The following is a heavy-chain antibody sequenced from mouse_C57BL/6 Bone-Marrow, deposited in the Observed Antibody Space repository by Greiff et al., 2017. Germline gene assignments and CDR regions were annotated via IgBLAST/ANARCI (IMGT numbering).Heavy chain of an antibody. D-gene: IGHD3-2*02. CDR2: IWWDDDK. J-gene: IGHJ2*01. CDR3: ALARQLRPLY. Sequence: QVTLKVSGPGLLQPSPTLSLTCSFSGFSLSTFGMGVGWIRQPSGKGLEWLAHIWWDDDKYYNPALKSRLTISKDTSKNQVFLKIANVDTADTVRYCYALARQLRPLYGGQGTTLTVAS. V-gene: IGHV8-8*01. CDR1: GFSLSTFGMG.